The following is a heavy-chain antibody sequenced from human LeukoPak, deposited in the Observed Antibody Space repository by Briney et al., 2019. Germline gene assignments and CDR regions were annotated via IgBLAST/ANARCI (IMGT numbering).Heavy chain of an antibody. CDR2: ISGSGGST. CDR3: AKDLDSYSSGWNTLDY. V-gene: IGHV3-23*01. Sequence: GGSLRLSCAASGFTFSSYAMSWVRQAPGKGLEWVSAISGSGGSTYYADSVKGRFTICRDNSKNTLYLQMNSLRAEDTAVYYCAKDLDSYSSGWNTLDYWGQGTLVTVSS. D-gene: IGHD6-19*01. J-gene: IGHJ4*02. CDR1: GFTFSSYA.